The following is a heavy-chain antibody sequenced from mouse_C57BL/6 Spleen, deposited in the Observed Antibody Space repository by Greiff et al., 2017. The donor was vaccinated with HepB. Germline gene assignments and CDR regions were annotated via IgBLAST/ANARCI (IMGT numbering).Heavy chain of an antibody. Sequence: EVQLQESGPGLVKPSQSLSLTCSVTGYSITSGYYWNWIRQFPGNKLEWMGYISYDGSNNYNPSLKNRISITRDTSKNQFFLKLNSVTTEDTATYYCARDGGYDYDWYFDVWGTGTTVTVSS. V-gene: IGHV3-6*01. CDR1: GYSITSGYY. J-gene: IGHJ1*03. D-gene: IGHD2-4*01. CDR3: ARDGGYDYDWYFDV. CDR2: ISYDGSN.